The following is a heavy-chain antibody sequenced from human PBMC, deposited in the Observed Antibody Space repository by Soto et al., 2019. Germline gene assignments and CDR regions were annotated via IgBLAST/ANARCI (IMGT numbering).Heavy chain of an antibody. Sequence: SQTLSLPCAISGDSVSSNSAAWNWIRQSPSRGLEWLGRTYYRSKWYNDYAVSVKSRITINPDTSKNQFSLQLNSVTPEDTAVYYCARGRGVIITLEYYYGMDVWGQGTTVTVSS. V-gene: IGHV6-1*01. J-gene: IGHJ6*02. CDR2: TYYRSKWYN. CDR1: GDSVSSNSAA. D-gene: IGHD3-10*01. CDR3: ARGRGVIITLEYYYGMDV.